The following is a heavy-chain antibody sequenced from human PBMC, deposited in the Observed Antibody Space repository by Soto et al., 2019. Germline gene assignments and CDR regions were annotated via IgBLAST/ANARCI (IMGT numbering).Heavy chain of an antibody. J-gene: IGHJ6*02. Sequence: SVKVSCEASGGTFSSYAISWVRQAPGQGLEWMGGIIPIFGTANYAQKFQGRVTITADESTSTAYMELSSLRSEDTAVYYCAGGGKRGNYYNSGRDVWAQGTTVPVSS. CDR2: IIPIFGTA. V-gene: IGHV1-69*13. CDR1: GGTFSSYA. CDR3: AGGGKRGNYYNSGRDV. D-gene: IGHD3-16*01.